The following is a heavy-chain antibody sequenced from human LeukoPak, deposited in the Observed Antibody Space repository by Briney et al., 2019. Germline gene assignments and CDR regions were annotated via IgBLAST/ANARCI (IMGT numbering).Heavy chain of an antibody. CDR3: ARDKMVRGVTDAFDI. V-gene: IGHV3-48*03. CDR2: ISSSGSTI. J-gene: IGHJ3*02. CDR1: GFTFSSYE. Sequence: GGSLRLSCVASGFTFSSYEMNWVRQAPGKGLEWVSYISSSGSTIYYADSVKGRFTISRDNAKNSLYLQMNSLRAEDTAVYYCARDKMVRGVTDAFDIWGQGTMVTVSS. D-gene: IGHD3-10*01.